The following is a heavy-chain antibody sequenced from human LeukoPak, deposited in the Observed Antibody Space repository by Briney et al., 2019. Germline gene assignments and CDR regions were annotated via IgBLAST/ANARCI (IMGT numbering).Heavy chain of an antibody. Sequence: LRLSCAASGFTFSSYAMSWVRQAPGKGLEWIGSIYYNGGTYYNPSDSGRVTISVDTSKNQFSLSLRSLTAADTAVYYCARSDYDIFTGSIWAAFDIWGQGTRVTVSS. J-gene: IGHJ3*02. CDR1: GFTFSSYA. V-gene: IGHV4-30-2*03. CDR3: ARSDYDIFTGSIWAAFDI. D-gene: IGHD3-9*01. CDR2: IYYNGGT.